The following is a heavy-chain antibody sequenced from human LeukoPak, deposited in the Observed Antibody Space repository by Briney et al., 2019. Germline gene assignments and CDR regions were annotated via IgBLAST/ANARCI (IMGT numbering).Heavy chain of an antibody. J-gene: IGHJ3*02. CDR3: AREAYYDSSGRDDAFDI. D-gene: IGHD3-22*01. V-gene: IGHV3-21*06. CDR2: ITPTSSKTHI. CDR1: GFTFETYS. Sequence: GGSLRLSCAASGFTFETYSMNWARQAPGKGLEWVSSITPTSSKTHIYYADSVKGRFTISRDNANNSLYLQMNSLRVEDTALYYCAREAYYDSSGRDDAFDIWGQGTMVTVSS.